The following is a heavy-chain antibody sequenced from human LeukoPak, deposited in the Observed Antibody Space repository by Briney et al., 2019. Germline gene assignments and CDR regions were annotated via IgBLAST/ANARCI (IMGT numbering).Heavy chain of an antibody. J-gene: IGHJ5*02. D-gene: IGHD6-19*01. CDR1: GFTFSNYE. CDR3: ARIAGWRFDP. CDR2: ISSSGSTI. Sequence: PGGSLRLSCAASGFTFSNYEMNWVRQAPGKGLEWVSYISSSGSTIYYADSVKGRFTISRDNAENSLYLQTSSLGVEDTAVYYCARIAGWRFDPWGQGILVTVSS. V-gene: IGHV3-48*03.